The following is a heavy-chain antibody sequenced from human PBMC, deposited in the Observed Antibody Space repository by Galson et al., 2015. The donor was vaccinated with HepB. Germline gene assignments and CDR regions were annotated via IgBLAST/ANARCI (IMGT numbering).Heavy chain of an antibody. CDR3: ARYVGGRYSS. J-gene: IGHJ4*02. Sequence: SLRLSCAGSGFIFRTYWMHWVRKAPGKGLVWVSRIDNNGGITTYADAVKGRFTISRDNSKNTLYLQMNSLRVEDTAVYYCARYVGGRYSSWGQGTLVTVSS. CDR1: GFIFRTYW. V-gene: IGHV3-74*03. D-gene: IGHD1-26*01. CDR2: IDNNGGIT.